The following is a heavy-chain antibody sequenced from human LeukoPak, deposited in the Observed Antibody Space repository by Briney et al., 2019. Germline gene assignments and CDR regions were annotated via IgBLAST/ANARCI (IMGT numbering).Heavy chain of an antibody. J-gene: IGHJ4*02. CDR2: IIPIFGTA. Sequence: SVKVSCKASGGTFSSYAISWVRQAPGQGLEWMGGIIPIFGTANYAQKFQGRVTITADKSTSTAYMELSSLRSEDTAVYYCARSIVVVPAARASSGWYLGYWGQGTLVTVSS. CDR1: GGTFSSYA. V-gene: IGHV1-69*06. D-gene: IGHD2-2*01. CDR3: ARSIVVVPAARASSGWYLGY.